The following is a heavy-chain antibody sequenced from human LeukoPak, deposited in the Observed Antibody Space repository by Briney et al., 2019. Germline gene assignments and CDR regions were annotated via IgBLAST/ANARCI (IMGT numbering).Heavy chain of an antibody. D-gene: IGHD6-25*01. Sequence: PGGTLRLPCAASGFTFSSYAMSWVRQAPGKGLEWVSAISGSGGSTYYADSVKGRFTISRDNSKNTLYLQMNSLRAEDTAVYYCARGLHSSGWDWYFDLWGRGTLVTVSS. V-gene: IGHV3-23*01. CDR2: ISGSGGST. CDR1: GFTFSSYA. CDR3: ARGLHSSGWDWYFDL. J-gene: IGHJ2*01.